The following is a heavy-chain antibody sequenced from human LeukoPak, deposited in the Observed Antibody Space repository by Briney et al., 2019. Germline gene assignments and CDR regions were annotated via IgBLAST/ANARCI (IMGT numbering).Heavy chain of an antibody. D-gene: IGHD3-22*01. J-gene: IGHJ3*01. CDR1: GGSISSGGYY. Sequence: SQTLSLTCTVSGGSISSGGYYWSWIRQHPGKGLEWIGYIYYSGSTYYNPSLKSRVTISVDTSKNQFSLKLSSATAADTAVYSCARGPSSGDAFDVWGQGTMVTVSS. CDR2: IYYSGST. V-gene: IGHV4-31*03. CDR3: ARGPSSGDAFDV.